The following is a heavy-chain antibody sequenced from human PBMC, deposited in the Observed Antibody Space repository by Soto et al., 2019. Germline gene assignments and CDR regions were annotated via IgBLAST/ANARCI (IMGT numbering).Heavy chain of an antibody. V-gene: IGHV4-31*03. CDR1: GGSISSGGYY. CDR3: ARESPKLYCSGGSCNSWFDP. CDR2: IYYSGST. D-gene: IGHD2-15*01. J-gene: IGHJ5*02. Sequence: SETLSLTCTVSGGSISSGGYYWSWIRQHPGKGLEWIGYIYYSGSTYYNPSLKSRVTISVDTSKNQFSLKLSSVTAADTAVYYCARESPKLYCSGGSCNSWFDPWGQGTLVTVSS.